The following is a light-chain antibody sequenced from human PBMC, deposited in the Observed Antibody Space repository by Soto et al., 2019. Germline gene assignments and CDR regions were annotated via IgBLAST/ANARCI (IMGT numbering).Light chain of an antibody. J-gene: IGLJ2*01. Sequence: QSVLTQPPSVSEAPGQRVTISCTGSSSNIGAGFDVYWYQHLPGTAPKLLIYDNTNRPSGVPDRFSGSKSGTSASLAITGLQAEDEADYYCQSYDSSLSAVVFGGVTKLTVL. CDR1: SSNIGAGFD. CDR2: DNT. V-gene: IGLV1-40*01. CDR3: QSYDSSLSAVV.